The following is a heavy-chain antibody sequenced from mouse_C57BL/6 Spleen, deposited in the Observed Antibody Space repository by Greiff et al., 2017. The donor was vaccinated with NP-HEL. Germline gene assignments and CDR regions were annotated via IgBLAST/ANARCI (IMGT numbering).Heavy chain of an antibody. V-gene: IGHV14-1*01. Sequence: VQLQQSGAELVRPGASVKLSCTASGFNIKDYYMHWVKQRPEQGLEWIRRIDPEDGDTEYAPKFQGKATMTADTSSNTAYLQLSSLTSEDTAVYYCTGPGYGYDGAWFAYWGQGTLVTVSA. CDR3: TGPGYGYDGAWFAY. CDR2: IDPEDGDT. D-gene: IGHD2-2*01. CDR1: GFNIKDYY. J-gene: IGHJ3*01.